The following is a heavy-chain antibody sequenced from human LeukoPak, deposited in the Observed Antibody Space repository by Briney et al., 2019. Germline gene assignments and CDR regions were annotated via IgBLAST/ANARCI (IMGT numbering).Heavy chain of an antibody. Sequence: SETLSLTCTVSGDSVNSFYYWGWIRQPPGKGLEWIASVYYSGRTYTNPSLKSRVTISVDTSKNHFSLKLDSVTAADTAVYYCARQGSSGWSHLDHWGQGTLVTVSS. CDR2: VYYSGRT. V-gene: IGHV4-39*01. D-gene: IGHD6-19*01. J-gene: IGHJ4*02. CDR3: ARQGSSGWSHLDH. CDR1: GDSVNSFYY.